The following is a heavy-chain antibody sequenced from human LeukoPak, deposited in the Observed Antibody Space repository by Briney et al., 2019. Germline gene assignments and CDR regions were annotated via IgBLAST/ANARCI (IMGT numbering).Heavy chain of an antibody. J-gene: IGHJ4*02. CDR3: ARDPKPDPMVRGVIIPY. CDR2: ISSSGSTI. D-gene: IGHD3-10*01. V-gene: IGHV3-11*04. Sequence: GGSLRLSCAASGFTFSDYYMSWIRQAPGKGLEWVSCISSSGSTIYYADSVKGRFTISRDNAKNSLYLQMNSLRAEDTAVYYCARDPKPDPMVRGVIIPYWGQGTLVTVSS. CDR1: GFTFSDYY.